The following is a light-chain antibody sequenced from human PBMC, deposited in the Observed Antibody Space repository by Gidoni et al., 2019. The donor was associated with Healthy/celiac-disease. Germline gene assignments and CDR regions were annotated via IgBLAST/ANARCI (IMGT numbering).Light chain of an antibody. Sequence: AIRMTQSPSSFSASTGDRVTITCRVSQAISSYLAWYQQKPGKAPKLLIYAASTLHSGVPSRFSGSGSGTDFTLTISCLQSEDFATYYCQQYYSYPRTFGQGTKVEIK. V-gene: IGKV1-8*01. CDR2: AAS. J-gene: IGKJ1*01. CDR1: QAISSY. CDR3: QQYYSYPRT.